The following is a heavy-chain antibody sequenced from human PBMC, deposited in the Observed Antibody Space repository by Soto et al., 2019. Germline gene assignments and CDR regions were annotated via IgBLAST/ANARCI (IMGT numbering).Heavy chain of an antibody. J-gene: IGHJ5*02. CDR2: ISGSGNSR. CDR3: ARGTHSYSGSHELDA. V-gene: IGHV3-23*04. CDR1: GFIFGDHV. D-gene: IGHD1-26*01. Sequence: EVQLVESGGRLVQRGGSLRLSCSGSGFIFGDHVMDWVRQAPGKGLEWVAGISGSGNSRFFRDSVKGRFTISRDNSKNTVYLEMNNLRDEDSAMYFCARGTHSYSGSHELDAWGLGTLVTVSS.